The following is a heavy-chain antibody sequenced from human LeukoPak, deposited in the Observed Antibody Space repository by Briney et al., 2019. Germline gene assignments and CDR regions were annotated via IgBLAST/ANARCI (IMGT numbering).Heavy chain of an antibody. CDR2: ISGSGGSA. V-gene: IGHV3-23*01. J-gene: IGHJ4*02. D-gene: IGHD1-26*01. CDR3: ARAYSGSYTGVH. Sequence: GGSLRLSCAASGFTFSSYAMSWVRQAPGKGLEWVSAISGSGGSAYYADSVKGRFTISRDNSKNTLYLQMNSLRAEDTAVYYCARAYSGSYTGVHWGQGTLVTVSS. CDR1: GFTFSSYA.